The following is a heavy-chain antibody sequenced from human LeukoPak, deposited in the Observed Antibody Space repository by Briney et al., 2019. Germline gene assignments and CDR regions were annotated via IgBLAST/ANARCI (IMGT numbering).Heavy chain of an antibody. D-gene: IGHD3-22*01. CDR3: AREDYYDSSGYGY. V-gene: IGHV4-39*07. CDR1: GGSISSSSYY. CDR2: IYYSAST. Sequence: SETLSLTCTVSGGSISSSSYYWGWIRQPPGKGLEWIGSIYYSASTYYNPSLKSRVTISVDTSKNQFSLKLSSVTAADTAVYYCAREDYYDSSGYGYWGQGTLVTVSS. J-gene: IGHJ4*02.